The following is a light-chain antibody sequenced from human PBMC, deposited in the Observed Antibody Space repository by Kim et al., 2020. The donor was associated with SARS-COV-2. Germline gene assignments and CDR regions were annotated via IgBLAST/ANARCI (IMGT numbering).Light chain of an antibody. CDR1: SNNVGNQG. V-gene: IGLV10-54*01. Sequence: QAGLTQPPSVSKGLGQTATLTCTGNSNNVGNQGAAWLQQHQGHPPELLSYRNNNRPSGISERLSASRSGNTASLTITGLQPEDEADYYCSAWDSSLSAWVFGGGTQLTVL. CDR3: SAWDSSLSAWV. CDR2: RNN. J-gene: IGLJ3*02.